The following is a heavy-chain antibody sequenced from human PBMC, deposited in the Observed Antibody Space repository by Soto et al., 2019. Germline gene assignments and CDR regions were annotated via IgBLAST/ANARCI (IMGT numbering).Heavy chain of an antibody. J-gene: IGHJ4*02. CDR1: GGSISSYY. CDR3: ARLSFDRTDSSGYYYLGLFDY. D-gene: IGHD3-22*01. Sequence: PSETLSLTCTVSGGSISSYYWSWIRQPPGKGLEWIGYIYYSGSTNYNPSLKSRVTISVDTSKNQFSLKLRSVTAADTAVYYCARLSFDRTDSSGYYYLGLFDYWGQGTLVTVSS. V-gene: IGHV4-59*08. CDR2: IYYSGST.